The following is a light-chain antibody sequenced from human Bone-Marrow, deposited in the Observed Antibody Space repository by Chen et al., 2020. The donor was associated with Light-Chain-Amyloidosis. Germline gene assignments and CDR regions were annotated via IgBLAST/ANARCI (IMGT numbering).Light chain of an antibody. J-gene: IGLJ1*01. Sequence: QSALTQPASVSGSPGQSITISCTGTSSDVGGDNHVSWYQQHPDKAPKLMIYEVTNRPSWVPNRFSVSKSDNTASLTISRLQTENEADYFCSSYTITSTLVFGSGTRVTVL. V-gene: IGLV2-14*01. CDR2: EVT. CDR3: SSYTITSTLV. CDR1: SSDVGGDNH.